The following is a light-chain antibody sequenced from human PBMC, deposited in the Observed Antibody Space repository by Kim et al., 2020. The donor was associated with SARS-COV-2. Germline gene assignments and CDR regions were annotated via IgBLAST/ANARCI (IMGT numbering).Light chain of an antibody. J-gene: IGKJ2*01. V-gene: IGKV1-27*01. CDR3: QKYERGPYT. CDR1: QDISGY. CDR2: RAS. Sequence: GARVTITCRTSQDISGYLAWYQQKPGKVPRLLIFRASTLASAVLSRFSCSGSGTEFTLTISSLQPEDVASYYCQKYERGPYTFGQVTKL.